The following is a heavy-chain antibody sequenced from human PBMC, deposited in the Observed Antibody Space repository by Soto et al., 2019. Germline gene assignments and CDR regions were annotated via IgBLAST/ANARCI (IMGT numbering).Heavy chain of an antibody. Sequence: LRLSCAASGFSFSSYAMHWVRQAPGKGLEWVAVISSDGSNKYHADSVEGRFTISRDNSKNTLYLQMNSLRAEDTAVYYCASPDSYFEYWGQGTLVTVSS. D-gene: IGHD3-22*01. CDR2: ISSDGSNK. J-gene: IGHJ4*02. V-gene: IGHV3-30-3*01. CDR3: ASPDSYFEY. CDR1: GFSFSSYA.